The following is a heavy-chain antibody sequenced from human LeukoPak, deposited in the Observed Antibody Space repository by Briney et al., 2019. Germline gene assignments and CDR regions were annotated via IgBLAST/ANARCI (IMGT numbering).Heavy chain of an antibody. D-gene: IGHD3-22*01. Sequence: SETLSLTCAVYGGSFSGYYWSWIRQPPGKGLEWIGEINHSGGTNYNPSLKSRVTISVDTSKNQFSLKLNSVTAADTAVYYCARYRGYHDYWGQGTLVTVSS. CDR1: GGSFSGYY. CDR3: ARYRGYHDY. V-gene: IGHV4-34*01. CDR2: INHSGGT. J-gene: IGHJ4*02.